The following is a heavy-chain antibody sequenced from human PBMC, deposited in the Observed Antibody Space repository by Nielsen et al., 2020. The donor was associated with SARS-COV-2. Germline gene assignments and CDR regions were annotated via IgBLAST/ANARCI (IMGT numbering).Heavy chain of an antibody. V-gene: IGHV4-61*01. D-gene: IGHD5-18*01. Sequence: SETLSLTCTVSGGSISSSSYYWGWIRQPPGKGLEWIGYIYYSGSTNYNPSLKSRVTISVDTSKNQFSLTLSSVTAADTAVYYCARDRGVDTAMDHRYYYGMDVWGQGTTVTVSS. CDR2: IYYSGST. CDR1: GGSISSSSYY. J-gene: IGHJ6*02. CDR3: ARDRGVDTAMDHRYYYGMDV.